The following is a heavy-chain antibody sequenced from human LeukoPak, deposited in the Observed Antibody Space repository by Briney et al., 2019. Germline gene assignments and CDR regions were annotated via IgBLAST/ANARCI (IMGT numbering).Heavy chain of an antibody. CDR2: IYDSGST. Sequence: PSETLSLTCTVSGGSIRSSYYYWGWIRQPPGKGLEWIGSIYDSGSTYYNPSLKSRVTISVDTSKNQFSLKLSSVTAADTAVYYCAFSSSWADAFDIWGQGTMVTVSS. J-gene: IGHJ3*02. CDR1: GGSIRSSYYY. D-gene: IGHD6-13*01. CDR3: AFSSSWADAFDI. V-gene: IGHV4-39*01.